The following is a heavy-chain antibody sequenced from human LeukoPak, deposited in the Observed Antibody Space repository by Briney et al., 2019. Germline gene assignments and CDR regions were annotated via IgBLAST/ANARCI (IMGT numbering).Heavy chain of an antibody. CDR1: GFTFSSYA. Sequence: TGGSLRLSCAASGFTFSSYAMSWVRQAPGKGLEWVSAISGSGGSTYYADSVKGRFTISRDNSKNTLYLQMNSLRAEDTAVYYCARDAWYSRGWHWTFDYWGRGTLVTVSS. V-gene: IGHV3-23*01. CDR2: ISGSGGST. CDR3: ARDAWYSRGWHWTFDY. D-gene: IGHD6-19*01. J-gene: IGHJ4*02.